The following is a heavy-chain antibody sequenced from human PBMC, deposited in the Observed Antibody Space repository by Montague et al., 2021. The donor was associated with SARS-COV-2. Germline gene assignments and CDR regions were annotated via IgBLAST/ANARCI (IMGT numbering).Heavy chain of an antibody. D-gene: IGHD4-17*01. J-gene: IGHJ4*02. CDR2: SNLRPKRTS. V-gene: IGHV6-1*01. Sequence: CAISGDSDCIMTLARNSERHTSEGRSERQGRSNLRPKRTSNYVTSVEGRISIDPDTSKNQFFLHLRSVTPEDTGVYYCVRDTGSAQAGFDAWGQGTLVTVSS. CDR3: VRDTGSAQAGFDA. CDR1: GDSDCIMTLA.